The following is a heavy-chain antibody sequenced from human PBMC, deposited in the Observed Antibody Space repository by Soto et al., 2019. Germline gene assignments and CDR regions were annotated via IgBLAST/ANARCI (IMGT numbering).Heavy chain of an antibody. CDR1: GYSFTSYW. J-gene: IGHJ6*02. D-gene: IGHD6-13*01. CDR3: ARHPAAGYYYYGMDV. CDR2: IDPSDSYT. V-gene: IGHV5-10-1*01. Sequence: PGESLKISCKGSGYSFTSYWISWVRQMPGKGLEWMGRIDPSDSYTNYSPSFQGHVTISADKSISTACLQWSSLKASDTAMYYCARHPAAGYYYYGMDVWGQGTTVTVSS.